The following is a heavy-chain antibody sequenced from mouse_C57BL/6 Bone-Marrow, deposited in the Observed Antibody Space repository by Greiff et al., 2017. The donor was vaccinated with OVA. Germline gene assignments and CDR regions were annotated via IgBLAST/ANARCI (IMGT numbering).Heavy chain of an antibody. Sequence: EVQLQQSGPELVKPGASVKISCKASGYTFTDYYMNWVKQSHGKSLEWIGDINPNNGGTSYNQKFKGKATLTVVKSSSTAYMELRSLTSEDSAVYYCARESFLGGFAYWGQGTLVTVSA. D-gene: IGHD3-3*01. CDR2: INPNNGGT. CDR1: GYTFTDYY. V-gene: IGHV1-26*01. CDR3: ARESFLGGFAY. J-gene: IGHJ3*01.